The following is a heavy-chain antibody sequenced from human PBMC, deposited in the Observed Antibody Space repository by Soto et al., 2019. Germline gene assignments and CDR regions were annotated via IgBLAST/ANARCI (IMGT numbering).Heavy chain of an antibody. Sequence: QVQLVESGGGVVQPGRSLRLSCAASGFTFSSYGMHWVRQAPGKGLEWVAVIWYDGSNKYYADSVKGRFTISRDNSKNTLYLQMNSLRVEATAVYYCARVPGYSSGWYWYFDLWGRGTLVTVSS. J-gene: IGHJ2*01. V-gene: IGHV3-33*01. CDR1: GFTFSSYG. D-gene: IGHD6-19*01. CDR3: ARVPGYSSGWYWYFDL. CDR2: IWYDGSNK.